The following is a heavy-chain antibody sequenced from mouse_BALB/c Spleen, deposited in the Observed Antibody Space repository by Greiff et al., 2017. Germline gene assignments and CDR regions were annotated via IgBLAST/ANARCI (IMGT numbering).Heavy chain of an antibody. CDR3: NAVVTVDY. J-gene: IGHJ2*01. V-gene: IGHV14-4*02. D-gene: IGHD2-3*01. Sequence: VQLKQSGAELVRPGASVKLSCTASGFNFNDYYMHWVKQRPEQGLEWIGWIDPENGDTEYAPKFQGKATMTADTSSNTAYLQLSSLTSEDAAAYYSNAVVTVDYWGQGTTLTVSS. CDR1: GFNFNDYY. CDR2: IDPENGDT.